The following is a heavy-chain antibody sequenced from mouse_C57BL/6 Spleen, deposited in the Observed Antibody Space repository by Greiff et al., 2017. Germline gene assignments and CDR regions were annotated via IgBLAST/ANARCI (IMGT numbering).Heavy chain of an antibody. J-gene: IGHJ2*01. V-gene: IGHV1-50*01. CDR1: GYTFTSYW. Sequence: QVQLQQPGAELVKPGASVKLSCKASGYTFTSYWMQWVKQRPGQGLEWIGEIDPSDSYTNYNQKFKGKATLTVDTSSSTAYMQLSSLTSEDSAVXYCERRDLYGSPFDYWGQGTTLTVSS. CDR2: IDPSDSYT. D-gene: IGHD1-1*01. CDR3: ERRDLYGSPFDY.